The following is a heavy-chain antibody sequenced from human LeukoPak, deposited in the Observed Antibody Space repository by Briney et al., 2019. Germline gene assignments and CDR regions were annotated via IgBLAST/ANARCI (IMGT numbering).Heavy chain of an antibody. CDR1: GFTFSSYG. D-gene: IGHD2-2*01. Sequence: GGSLRLSCAASGFTFSSYGMHWVRQAPGKGLEWVAVIWYDGSNKYYADSVKGRFTISRDNSKNTLYPQMNSLRAEDTAVYYCGRGGGDIVVVPAAGDYYYYYMDVWGKGTTVTVSS. J-gene: IGHJ6*03. CDR3: GRGGGDIVVVPAAGDYYYYYMDV. V-gene: IGHV3-33*01. CDR2: IWYDGSNK.